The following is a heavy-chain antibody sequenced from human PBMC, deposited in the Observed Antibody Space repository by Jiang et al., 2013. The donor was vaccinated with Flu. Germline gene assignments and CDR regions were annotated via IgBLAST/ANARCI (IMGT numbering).Heavy chain of an antibody. J-gene: IGHJ4*02. D-gene: IGHD3-3*01. CDR1: GGSISSNTW. V-gene: IGHV4-4*02. CDR2: IYHSVTT. Sequence: VKPSGTLSLTCAVSGGSISSNTWWSWVRQPPGKGLEWIGDIYHSVTTDYNPSLKSRVTISADNSKNQFSLKLTSVTAADTAVYYCARGGDFWSGNYLAFDYWGQGTLVTVSS. CDR3: ARGGDFWSGNYLAFDY.